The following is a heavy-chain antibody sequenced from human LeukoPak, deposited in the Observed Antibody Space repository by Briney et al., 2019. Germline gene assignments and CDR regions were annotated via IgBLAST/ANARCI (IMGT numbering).Heavy chain of an antibody. Sequence: PSETLSLTCAAYGGSFSGYYWSWIRQPPGKGLEWIGEINHSGSTNYNPSLKSRVTISVDTSKNQFSLKLSSVTAADTAVYYCARVIAVAGDFDYWGQGTLVTVSS. CDR2: INHSGST. J-gene: IGHJ4*02. V-gene: IGHV4-34*01. D-gene: IGHD6-19*01. CDR3: ARVIAVAGDFDY. CDR1: GGSFSGYY.